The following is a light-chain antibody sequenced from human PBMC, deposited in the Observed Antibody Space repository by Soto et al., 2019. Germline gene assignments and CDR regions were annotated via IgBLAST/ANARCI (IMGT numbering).Light chain of an antibody. V-gene: IGKV1-27*01. Sequence: DVPMTQSPSSLSAFVGDRVTITCRASQGIAPYLAWFQQKPGKVPKLLIYATSTWQSGVPYRFSGSGSGTDFTLTISSLQPEDIGTYYCQKYNSAPLTFGGGTKVEIK. CDR3: QKYNSAPLT. CDR1: QGIAPY. CDR2: ATS. J-gene: IGKJ4*01.